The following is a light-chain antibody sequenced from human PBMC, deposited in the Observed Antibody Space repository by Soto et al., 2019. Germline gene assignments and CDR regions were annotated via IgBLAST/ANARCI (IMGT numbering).Light chain of an antibody. Sequence: QSVLTQPPSASGSPGQSVTISCTGTSSDVGGYNYVSWYQQFPGKAPKLMIYDVSERPSGVPDRFSGSKSGNTASLTVSGLQAEDEADYYCATWDDRLSVVLFGGGTKLTVL. CDR3: ATWDDRLSVVL. V-gene: IGLV2-8*01. CDR2: DVS. CDR1: SSDVGGYNY. J-gene: IGLJ2*01.